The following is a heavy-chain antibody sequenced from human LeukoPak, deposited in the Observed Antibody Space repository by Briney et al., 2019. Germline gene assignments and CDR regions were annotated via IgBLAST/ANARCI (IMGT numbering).Heavy chain of an antibody. J-gene: IGHJ3*02. Sequence: PGGSLRLSCAASGFTFSSYSMNWVRQAPGKGLEWVSSISSSSSYIYYADSVKGRFTISRDNAKNSLYLQMNSLRAEDTAVYYCARAYYYDSSGYYSDAFDIWGQGTMVTVSS. V-gene: IGHV3-21*01. CDR2: ISSSSSYI. CDR1: GFTFSSYS. CDR3: ARAYYYDSSGYYSDAFDI. D-gene: IGHD3-22*01.